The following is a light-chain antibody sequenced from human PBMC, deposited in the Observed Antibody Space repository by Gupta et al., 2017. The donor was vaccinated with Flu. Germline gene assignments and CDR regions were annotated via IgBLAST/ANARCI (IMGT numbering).Light chain of an antibody. CDR2: DVS. CDR3: CSYAGSYTLM. J-gene: IGLJ3*02. Sequence: QSALTQPRSVSGSPGQSVTISCTGTTSDVGGYNYVSWYQQHPGKAPKLLIYDVSERPAGVPDHFSGSRSGNTASLTISGLRAEDETDYYCCSYAGSYTLMFGGGTKLTVL. CDR1: TSDVGGYNY. V-gene: IGLV2-11*01.